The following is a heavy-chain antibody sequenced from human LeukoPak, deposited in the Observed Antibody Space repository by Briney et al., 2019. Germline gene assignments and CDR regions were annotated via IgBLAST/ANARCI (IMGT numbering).Heavy chain of an antibody. CDR1: GFTVNTYY. CDR2: IYNDGSA. V-gene: IGHV3-66*02. D-gene: IGHD2-21*02. Sequence: GGSLRLSCAASGFTVNTYYMTWVRQVPGKGLEWVSIIYNDGSALYADSVKGRFTISRDNSKNTLYLQMNSLRAEDTAVYYCARIRVTYFDYWGQGTLVTVSS. CDR3: ARIRVTYFDY. J-gene: IGHJ4*02.